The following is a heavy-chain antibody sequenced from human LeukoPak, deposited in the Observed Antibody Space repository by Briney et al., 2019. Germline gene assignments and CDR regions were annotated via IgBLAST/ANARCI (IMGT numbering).Heavy chain of an antibody. D-gene: IGHD3-22*01. Sequence: SETLSLTCTVSGGSISSYYWSWIRQPPGTGLEWIGYIYYSGSTNYNPSLKSRVTISVDTSKNQFSLKLSSVTAADTAVYYCARDLLDYYDSSGPYSNWFDPWGQGTLVTVSS. V-gene: IGHV4-59*01. CDR2: IYYSGST. CDR1: GGSISSYY. J-gene: IGHJ5*02. CDR3: ARDLLDYYDSSGPYSNWFDP.